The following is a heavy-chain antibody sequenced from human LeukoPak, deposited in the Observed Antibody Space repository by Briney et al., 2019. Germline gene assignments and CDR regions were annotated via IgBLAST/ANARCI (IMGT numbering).Heavy chain of an antibody. D-gene: IGHD3-16*01. CDR3: ARTYTRFNYYYMDV. V-gene: IGHV4-59*08. Sequence: PSETLSLTCTVSGGSISSYYWSWIRQPPGKRLEWIGYIYYSGSTNYNPSLKSRVTISVDTSKNQFSLKVSSVTAADTAVYYCARTYTRFNYYYMDVWGKGTTVTISS. J-gene: IGHJ6*03. CDR1: GGSISSYY. CDR2: IYYSGST.